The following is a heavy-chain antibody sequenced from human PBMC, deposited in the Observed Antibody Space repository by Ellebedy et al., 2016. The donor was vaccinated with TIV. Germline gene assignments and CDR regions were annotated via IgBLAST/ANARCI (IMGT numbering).Heavy chain of an antibody. CDR1: GFTFSTYG. D-gene: IGHD6-13*01. CDR2: IRNTGGAT. Sequence: GGSLRLXCAASGFTFSTYGMTLVRQAPGKGLEWVSTIRNTGGATYYADSVKGRFTISRDNSKNTLYLQMNSLRAEDTAVYYCKVSSWFEKDIWGQGTLVTVSS. J-gene: IGHJ4*02. CDR3: KVSSWFEKDI. V-gene: IGHV3-23*01.